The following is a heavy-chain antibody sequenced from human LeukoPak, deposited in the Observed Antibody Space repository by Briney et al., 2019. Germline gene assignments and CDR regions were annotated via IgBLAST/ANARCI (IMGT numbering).Heavy chain of an antibody. Sequence: PGGSLRLSCAASGFSFSSYAISWVRQAPGKGLELVSAIRDSGGGTYYADSVKGRFTISRDNSKNTLYLQIKSLRAEDTAVYFCAGRGILRYFDWLPLDYWGQGTLVTVSS. J-gene: IGHJ4*02. CDR3: AGRGILRYFDWLPLDY. V-gene: IGHV3-23*01. D-gene: IGHD3-9*01. CDR2: IRDSGGGT. CDR1: GFSFSSYA.